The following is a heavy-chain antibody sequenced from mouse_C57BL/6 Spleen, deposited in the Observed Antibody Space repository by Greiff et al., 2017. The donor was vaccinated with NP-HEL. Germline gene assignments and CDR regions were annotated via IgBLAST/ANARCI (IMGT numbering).Heavy chain of an antibody. CDR3: TRAGVTTVKDYFDY. J-gene: IGHJ2*01. V-gene: IGHV1-15*01. D-gene: IGHD1-1*01. CDR2: IDPETGGT. CDR1: GYTFTDYE. Sequence: QVQLKESGAELVRPGASVTLSCKASGYTFTDYEMHWVKQTPVHGLEWIGAIDPETGGTAYNQKFKGKAILTADKSSSTASMELRSLTSEDSAVYYCTRAGVTTVKDYFDYWGQGTTLTVSS.